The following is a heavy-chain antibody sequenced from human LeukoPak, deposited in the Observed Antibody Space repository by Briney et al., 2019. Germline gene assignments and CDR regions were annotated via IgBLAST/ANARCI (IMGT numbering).Heavy chain of an antibody. J-gene: IGHJ6*03. D-gene: IGHD3-10*01. CDR3: AKRGGTMVRGVIPQRSHYYYYYMDV. CDR2: ISGSGGST. Sequence: PGGSLRLSCAASGFTFSSYGMSWVRQAPGKGLEWVSAISGSGGSTYYADSVKGRFTISRDNSKNTLYLQMNSLRAEDTAVYYCAKRGGTMVRGVIPQRSHYYYYYMDVWGKGTTVTISS. V-gene: IGHV3-23*01. CDR1: GFTFSSYG.